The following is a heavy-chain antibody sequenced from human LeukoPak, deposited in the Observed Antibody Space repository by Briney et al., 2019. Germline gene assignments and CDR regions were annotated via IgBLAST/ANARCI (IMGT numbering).Heavy chain of an antibody. CDR1: GGSISSSSYY. CDR3: ARGGYYDHDAFDI. J-gene: IGHJ3*02. CDR2: IYYSGST. D-gene: IGHD3-3*01. V-gene: IGHV4-39*07. Sequence: SETLSLTCTVSGGSISSSSYYWGWIRQPPGKGLEWIGSIYYSGSTYYNPSLKSRVTISVDTSKNQFSLKLSSVTAADTAVYYCARGGYYDHDAFDIWGQGTMVTVSS.